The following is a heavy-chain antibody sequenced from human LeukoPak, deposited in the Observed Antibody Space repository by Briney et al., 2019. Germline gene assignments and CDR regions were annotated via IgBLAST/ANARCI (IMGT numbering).Heavy chain of an antibody. Sequence: GGSLRLSCAASGFTVSSNYMSWVRQAPGKGLEWLATIKQDGSETHYLDSVKGRLSISRDNDKNSLYLQINSLRAEDTAVYYCARGGGWDQLLCHYWGQGTLVTVSS. D-gene: IGHD2-2*01. J-gene: IGHJ4*02. CDR1: GFTVSSNY. CDR3: ARGGGWDQLLCHY. CDR2: IKQDGSET. V-gene: IGHV3-7*01.